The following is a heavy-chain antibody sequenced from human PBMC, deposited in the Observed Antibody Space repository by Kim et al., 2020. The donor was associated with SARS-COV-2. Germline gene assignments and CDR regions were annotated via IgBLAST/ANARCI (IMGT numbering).Heavy chain of an antibody. CDR2: VEDSGRT. V-gene: IGHV4-61*01. Sequence: SETLSLTCTVSGGSVSGGTYYWSWIRQPPGKGLEWIGYVEDSGRTEYIPSLGSRVTIRIETSRNRFSLDLTSVTAADTAVYYCARGRYGAYFDNWGQGTLVTVSS. CDR3: ARGRYGAYFDN. D-gene: IGHD4-17*01. CDR1: GGSVSGGTYY. J-gene: IGHJ4*02.